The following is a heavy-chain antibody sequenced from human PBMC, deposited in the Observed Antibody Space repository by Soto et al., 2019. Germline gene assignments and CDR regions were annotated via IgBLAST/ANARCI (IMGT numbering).Heavy chain of an antibody. CDR3: AREGGPTAMCQYNWFDP. J-gene: IGHJ5*02. Sequence: EVQLVESGGGLVQPGGSLRLSCAASGFTFSLYSMNWVRQAPGKGLEGGSYISSSSSTIYYADSVKGRFTISRDNAKNSLYLQMNSLSAEDTAVYYCAREGGPTAMCQYNWFDPWGQGNLVTVSS. D-gene: IGHD5-18*01. CDR1: GFTFSLYS. V-gene: IGHV3-48*01. CDR2: ISSSSSTI.